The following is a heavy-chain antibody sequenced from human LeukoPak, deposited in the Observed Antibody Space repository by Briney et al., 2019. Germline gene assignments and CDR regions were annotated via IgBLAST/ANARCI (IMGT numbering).Heavy chain of an antibody. CDR1: GGSFSGYY. V-gene: IGHV4-34*01. J-gene: IGHJ5*02. D-gene: IGHD2-15*01. Sequence: PSETLSLTCAVYGGSFSGYYWSWIRQPPGKGLEWIGEINHSGSTNYNPSLKSRVTISVDTSKNQFSLKLSSVTAADTAVYYCARETLGYCSGGSCFWFDPWGQGTLVTVSS. CDR3: ARETLGYCSGGSCFWFDP. CDR2: INHSGST.